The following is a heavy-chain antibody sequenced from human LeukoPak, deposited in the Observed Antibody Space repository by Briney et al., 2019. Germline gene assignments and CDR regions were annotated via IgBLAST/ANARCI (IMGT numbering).Heavy chain of an antibody. V-gene: IGHV4-39*01. J-gene: IGHJ3*02. Sequence: SETLSLTCTVSGGSISSSSYYWGWIRQPPGKGLEWIGSIYYSGSTYYNPSLKSRVTISVDTSKNQFSLKVSSVTAADTTVYYCARRELLSTPDAFDIWGQGTMVTVSS. D-gene: IGHD3-10*01. CDR3: ARRELLSTPDAFDI. CDR2: IYYSGST. CDR1: GGSISSSSYY.